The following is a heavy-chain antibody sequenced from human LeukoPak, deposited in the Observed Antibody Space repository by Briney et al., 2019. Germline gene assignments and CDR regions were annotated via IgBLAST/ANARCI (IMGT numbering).Heavy chain of an antibody. Sequence: ASVKVSCKASGGTFSSYAISWVRQAPGQGLEWMGWINPNSGGTNYAQKFQGRVTMTRDTSISTAYMELSRLRSDDTAVYYCAREQANYDFWSGYTGYFDYWGQGTLVTVSS. D-gene: IGHD3-3*01. CDR2: INPNSGGT. CDR3: AREQANYDFWSGYTGYFDY. CDR1: GGTFSSYA. V-gene: IGHV1-2*02. J-gene: IGHJ4*02.